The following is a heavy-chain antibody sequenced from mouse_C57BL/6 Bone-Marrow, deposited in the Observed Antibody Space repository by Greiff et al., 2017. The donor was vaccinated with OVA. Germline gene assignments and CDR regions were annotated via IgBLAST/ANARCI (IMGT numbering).Heavy chain of an antibody. CDR1: GFNIKDDY. V-gene: IGHV14-4*01. J-gene: IGHJ4*01. CDR3: ARRAPYYYGSSYDYAMDY. D-gene: IGHD1-1*01. Sequence: VQLQQSGAELVRPGASVKLSCTASGFNIKDDYMHWVKQRPEQGLEWIGWIDPENGDTEYASKFQGKATITADTSSNTAYLQLSSLTSEDTAVYYCARRAPYYYGSSYDYAMDYWGQGTSVTVSS. CDR2: IDPENGDT.